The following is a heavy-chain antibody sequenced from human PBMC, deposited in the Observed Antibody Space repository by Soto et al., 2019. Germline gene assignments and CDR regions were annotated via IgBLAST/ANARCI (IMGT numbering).Heavy chain of an antibody. V-gene: IGHV6-1*01. CDR3: ARDPGYFYGMDV. Sequence: PSQTLSLTYAISWDSVSRNTAAWNWIRQSPSRGLEWLGRTYYRSRWYHDYAVSVKSRVTFNPDTSKNQFSLQLNSVTPEDTAVYYCARDPGYFYGMDVWGQATTVTVSS. CDR2: TYYRSRWYH. J-gene: IGHJ6*02. CDR1: WDSVSRNTAA.